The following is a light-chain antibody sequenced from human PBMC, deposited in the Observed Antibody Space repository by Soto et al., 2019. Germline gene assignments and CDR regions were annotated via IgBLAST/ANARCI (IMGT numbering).Light chain of an antibody. CDR1: QSVSSY. CDR2: DAS. Sequence: EIVLTQSPATLSLSPGERATLSCRASQSVSSYLAWYQQKPGQAPRLLIYDASNRATGIPARFSGSGSGTDFTLTISSLEPEDFAVYYCQQRSNWPWTFVQGTKVESK. CDR3: QQRSNWPWT. J-gene: IGKJ1*01. V-gene: IGKV3-11*01.